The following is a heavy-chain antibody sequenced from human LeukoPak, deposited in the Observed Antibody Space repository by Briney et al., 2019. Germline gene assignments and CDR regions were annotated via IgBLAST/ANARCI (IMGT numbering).Heavy chain of an antibody. Sequence: GASVTVSCKASGYTFTSYGISWVRQAPGQGLEWMGWISAYNGNTNYAQKLQGRVTMTTDTSTSTAYMELRSLRSDDTAVYYCARDAKYYYGSGSYYTPPSPSFDYWGQGTLVTVSS. CDR1: GYTFTSYG. V-gene: IGHV1-18*01. CDR2: ISAYNGNT. J-gene: IGHJ4*02. D-gene: IGHD3-10*01. CDR3: ARDAKYYYGSGSYYTPPSPSFDY.